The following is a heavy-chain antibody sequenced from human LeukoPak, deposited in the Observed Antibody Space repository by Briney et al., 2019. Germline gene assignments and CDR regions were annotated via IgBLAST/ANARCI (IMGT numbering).Heavy chain of an antibody. CDR1: GFTFTDYY. CDR3: ARDRQFRLHDP. J-gene: IGHJ5*02. Sequence: KPGESLRLSCTVSGFTFTDYYMSWIRQAPGKGLEWLSYISTSGTTTSYADSVKGRFTISRDNAKNSVYLQIDSLRAEDTAMYYCARDRQFRLHDPWGQGIQVIVSS. CDR2: ISTSGTTT. D-gene: IGHD3-16*01. V-gene: IGHV3-11*01.